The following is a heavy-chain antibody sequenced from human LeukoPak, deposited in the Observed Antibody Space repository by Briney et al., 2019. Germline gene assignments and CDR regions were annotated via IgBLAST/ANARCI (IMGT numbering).Heavy chain of an antibody. J-gene: IGHJ4*02. V-gene: IGHV3-23*01. CDR3: AKDREYSSSWNYYFDS. D-gene: IGHD6-13*01. Sequence: PGGSLRLSCAASGFTFDDYAMHWVRQAPGKGLEWVSAISGSGGRTHFADSVKGRFTISRDKSKNTMSLQMNSLRAEDTAVYFCAKDREYSSSWNYYFDSWGQGTLVTVSS. CDR2: ISGSGGRT. CDR1: GFTFDDYA.